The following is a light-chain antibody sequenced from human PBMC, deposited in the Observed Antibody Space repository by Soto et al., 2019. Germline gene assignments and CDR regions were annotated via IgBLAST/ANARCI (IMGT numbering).Light chain of an antibody. CDR1: QSISSY. CDR2: GAS. Sequence: DIQMTQSPSSLSASVGDRVTITCRASQSISSYSNWYQQKPGKAPKXLIYGASTLQSGVPSRSSGSESGTDLTITITSLQPEDCETYDGQQTYATPITFGQGTRLEIK. J-gene: IGKJ5*01. V-gene: IGKV1-39*01. CDR3: QQTYATPIT.